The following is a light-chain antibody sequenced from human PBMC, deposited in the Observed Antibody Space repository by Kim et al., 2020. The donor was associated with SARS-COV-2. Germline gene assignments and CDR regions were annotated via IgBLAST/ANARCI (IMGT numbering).Light chain of an antibody. J-gene: IGLJ3*02. CDR1: NGNIANIC. CDR3: QSYDRTTQWV. V-gene: IGLV6-57*01. Sequence: KSCTIACPRSNGNIANICVLWYHLPPGSPPATVIYADDQRSPGVSDRFSGFIDKSSNSATLTISGLKTEDEADYYCQSYDRTTQWVLGEGTQLTVL. CDR2: ADD.